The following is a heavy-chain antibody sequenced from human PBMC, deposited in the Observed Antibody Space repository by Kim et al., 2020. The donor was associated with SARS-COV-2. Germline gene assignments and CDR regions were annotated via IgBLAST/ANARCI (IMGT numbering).Heavy chain of an antibody. D-gene: IGHD2-2*01. CDR2: T. Sequence: TNYADSEEGRFNICRDTSKHTLYLQMNSLRAEDTAVYYCAKRALSENFFDYWGQGTLVTVSS. V-gene: IGHV3-23*01. CDR3: AKRALSENFFDY. J-gene: IGHJ4*02.